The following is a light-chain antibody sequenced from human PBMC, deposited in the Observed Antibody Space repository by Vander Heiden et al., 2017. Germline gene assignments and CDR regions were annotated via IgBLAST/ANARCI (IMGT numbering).Light chain of an antibody. J-gene: IGLJ3*02. V-gene: IGLV2-8*01. CDR2: DVN. CDR3: SSNAGSNNLV. Sequence: QSALTQPPSASGSPGQSVTISCSGTSSDVGEYNHVSWYRQHPGKAPKLMIYDVNRRASGVPLRFSGSKSANTASLTVSGLQAEDEAVYYCSSNAGSNNLVFGGGTRLTVL. CDR1: SSDVGEYNH.